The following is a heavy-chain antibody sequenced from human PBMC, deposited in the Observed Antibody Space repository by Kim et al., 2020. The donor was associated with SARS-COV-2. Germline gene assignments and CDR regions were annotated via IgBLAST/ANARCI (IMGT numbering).Heavy chain of an antibody. V-gene: IGHV3-33*06. J-gene: IGHJ6*02. CDR3: AKETITMVRGVIISDYYYGMDV. D-gene: IGHD3-10*01. CDR2: IWYDGSNK. CDR1: GFTFSSYA. Sequence: GGSLRLSCAASGFTFSSYAMHWVRQAPGKGLEWVAVIWYDGSNKYYADSVKGRFTISRDNSKNTLYLQMNSLRAEDTAVYYCAKETITMVRGVIISDYYYGMDVWGQGTTVTVSS.